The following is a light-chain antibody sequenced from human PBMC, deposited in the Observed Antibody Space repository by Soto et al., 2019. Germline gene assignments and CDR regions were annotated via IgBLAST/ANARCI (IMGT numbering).Light chain of an antibody. CDR2: GAS. CDR1: QSVSSNY. V-gene: IGKV3-20*01. Sequence: EIVLTQFPGTLSLSPGERATLSCRASQSVSSNYLAWYQQRPGQPPNLLIFGASNRAPGIPDRFSGSGSGTDFTLTINRLEPEDFAVYYCQQYGSSINTFGQGTKVDIK. J-gene: IGKJ1*01. CDR3: QQYGSSINT.